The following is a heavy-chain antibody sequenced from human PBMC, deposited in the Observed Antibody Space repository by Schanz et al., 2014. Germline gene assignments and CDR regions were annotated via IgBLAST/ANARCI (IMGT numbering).Heavy chain of an antibody. Sequence: EMQLLESGGGLAQPGGSLRLSCAASGFTLSNYAMSWVRQAPEKGLEWVSALSEGGGGTHYADSVRGRFTISSDSSKNTLYLQMSSLRADDTAVYYCAKAADWPVTRFDPWGQGTLVTVSS. V-gene: IGHV3-23*01. CDR1: GFTLSNYA. D-gene: IGHD3-9*01. J-gene: IGHJ5*02. CDR2: LSEGGGGT. CDR3: AKAADWPVTRFDP.